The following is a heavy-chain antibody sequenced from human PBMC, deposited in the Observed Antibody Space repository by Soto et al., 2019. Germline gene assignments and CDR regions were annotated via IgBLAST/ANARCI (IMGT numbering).Heavy chain of an antibody. J-gene: IGHJ4*02. D-gene: IGHD3-3*01. CDR1: GYTFTSYD. CDR2: MNPNSGNT. CDR3: ARGRGYYDFWSGYYGFDY. V-gene: IGHV1-8*01. Sequence: ASVKVSCKASGYTFTSYDINWVRQATGQGLEWMGWMNPNSGNTGYAQKFQGRVTMTRNTSISTAYMELSSLRSEDTAVYYCARGRGYYDFWSGYYGFDYWGQGTLVTVSS.